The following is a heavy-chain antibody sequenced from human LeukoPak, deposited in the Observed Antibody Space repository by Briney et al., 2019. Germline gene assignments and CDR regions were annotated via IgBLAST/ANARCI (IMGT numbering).Heavy chain of an antibody. J-gene: IGHJ4*02. Sequence: PGESLKISCTGSGYSFTDYWIGWVRQMPGEVLGWKGIIHPGDSETRYSPSCQGQVTISADKAVSAAYLQWNSLRASDTDMYYCARPATQFTGGSDYWGQGTLVTVSS. CDR2: IHPGDSET. D-gene: IGHD2-8*02. CDR3: ARPATQFTGGSDY. V-gene: IGHV5-51*03. CDR1: GYSFTDYW.